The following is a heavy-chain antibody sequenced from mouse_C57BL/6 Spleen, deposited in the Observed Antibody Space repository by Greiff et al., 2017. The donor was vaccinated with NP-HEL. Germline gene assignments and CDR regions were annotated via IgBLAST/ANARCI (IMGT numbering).Heavy chain of an antibody. V-gene: IGHV1-76*01. D-gene: IGHD1-1*01. J-gene: IGHJ1*03. CDR1: GYTFTDYY. CDR2: IYPGSGNT. Sequence: QVQLQQSGAELVRPGASVKLSCKASGYTFTDYYINWVKQRPGQGLEWIARIYPGSGNTYYNEKFKGKATLTAEKSSSTAYMQLSSLTSEDSAVYFCARDYYGSIWGYFDVWGTGTTVTVSS. CDR3: ARDYYGSIWGYFDV.